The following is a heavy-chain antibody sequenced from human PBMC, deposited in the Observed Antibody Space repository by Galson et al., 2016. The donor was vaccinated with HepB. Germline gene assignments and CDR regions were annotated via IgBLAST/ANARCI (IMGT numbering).Heavy chain of an antibody. CDR2: ISAYNGKT. D-gene: IGHD2-2*01. CDR3: ARSSLVPAYYGMDV. CDR1: GYTFTGYG. J-gene: IGHJ6*02. Sequence: SVKVSCKASGYTFTGYGMSWVRQAPGQGLEWMAWISAYNGKTKSAQKLQDRVTVTIDVSTSTAYMELRSLRSDDTAVYYCARSSLVPAYYGMDVWGQGTTVTVFS. V-gene: IGHV1-18*01.